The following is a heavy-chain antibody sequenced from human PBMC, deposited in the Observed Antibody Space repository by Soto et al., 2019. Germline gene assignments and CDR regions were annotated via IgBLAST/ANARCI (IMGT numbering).Heavy chain of an antibody. CDR2: ISWDGGST. CDR1: GFTFDYYT. D-gene: IGHD1-26*01. V-gene: IGHV3-43*01. CDR3: AKAYYPAEQPIDY. Sequence: PGGSLRLSCAASGFTFDYYTMHWVRQSPGKGLEWVSLISWDGGSTYYADSVKGRFTISRDNSKNSLYLQMNSLRTEDTALYYCAKAYYPAEQPIDYWGQGTLVTVSS. J-gene: IGHJ4*02.